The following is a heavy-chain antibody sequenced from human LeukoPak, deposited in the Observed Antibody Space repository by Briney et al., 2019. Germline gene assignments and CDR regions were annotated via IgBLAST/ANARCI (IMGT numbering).Heavy chain of an antibody. Sequence: PSETLSLTCIVSGGSISSDQSYWGWIRQPPGKGLEWLGNIYYSGSTYINPSLRGRVTLSVDTSKNQYSLRLNSVTDADTAVYFCARGELSGKSYSNDLNWFDSWGGGMLVTVSS. D-gene: IGHD5-18*01. J-gene: IGHJ5*01. CDR3: ARGELSGKSYSNDLNWFDS. V-gene: IGHV4-39*07. CDR2: IYYSGST. CDR1: GGSISSDQSY.